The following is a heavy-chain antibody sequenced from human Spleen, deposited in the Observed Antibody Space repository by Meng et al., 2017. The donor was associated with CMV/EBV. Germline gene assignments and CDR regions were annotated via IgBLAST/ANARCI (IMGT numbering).Heavy chain of an antibody. J-gene: IGHJ4*02. CDR3: ARAGYCSSTSCYNGYYFDY. D-gene: IGHD2-2*02. CDR1: VRSRSG. Sequence: VRSRSGWSWVRQPTGQGLEWIGEIYHSGSTNYNPSLKSRVTISVDKSKNQFSLKLSSVTAADTAVYYCARAGYCSSTSCYNGYYFDYWGQGTLVTVSS. V-gene: IGHV4-4*02. CDR2: IYHSGST.